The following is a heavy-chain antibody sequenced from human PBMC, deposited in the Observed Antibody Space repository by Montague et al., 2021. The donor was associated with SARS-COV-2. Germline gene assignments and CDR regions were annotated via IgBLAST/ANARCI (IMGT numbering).Heavy chain of an antibody. CDR3: ATYWQGGSGRGS. CDR1: GVSVSNRYTH. V-gene: IGHV4-61*01. J-gene: IGHJ5*02. CDR2: IDYGGSP. D-gene: IGHD3-10*01. Sequence: SETLSLTCTVSGVSVSNRYTHWSRIRQSPGKGLEWIGHIDYGGSPNYSPSLHSRVTISLDTSKNQLSLRLNSATAVDTAVYYCATYWQGGSGRGSWGQGTLVTVSS.